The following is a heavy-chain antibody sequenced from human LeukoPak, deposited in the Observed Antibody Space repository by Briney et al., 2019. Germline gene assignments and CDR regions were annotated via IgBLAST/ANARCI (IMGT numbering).Heavy chain of an antibody. CDR1: GFTFSTSG. CDR3: AKDPYRVVVATGNYLDP. V-gene: IGHV3-30*02. D-gene: IGHD2-15*01. CDR2: IWYDGSNK. J-gene: IGHJ5*02. Sequence: TGGSLRLSCAASGFTFSTSGMHWVRQAPGKGLEWVAVIWYDGSNKHYAESVKGRFSISRDNSKSTLYLQMNSLGAEDTAVYYCAKDPYRVVVATGNYLDPWGQGTLVTVSS.